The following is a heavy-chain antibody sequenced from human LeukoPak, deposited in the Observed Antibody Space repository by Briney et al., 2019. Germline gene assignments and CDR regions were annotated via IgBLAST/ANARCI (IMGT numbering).Heavy chain of an antibody. CDR3: ARAGYYDTEAFDI. Sequence: PGGSLRLSCAASGFTVSSNYMSWVRRAPGKGLEWVSVIYSGGSTYYADSVKGRFTISRDNSKNTLYLQMNSLRAEDTAVYYCARAGYYDTEAFDIWGQGTMVTVSS. D-gene: IGHD3-22*01. CDR2: IYSGGST. V-gene: IGHV3-53*01. CDR1: GFTVSSNY. J-gene: IGHJ3*02.